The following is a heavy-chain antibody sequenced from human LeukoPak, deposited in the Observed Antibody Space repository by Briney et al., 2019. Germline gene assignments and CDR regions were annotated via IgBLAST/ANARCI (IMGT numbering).Heavy chain of an antibody. J-gene: IGHJ5*02. V-gene: IGHV3-30*02. D-gene: IGHD6-13*01. CDR2: IRYDGSNK. CDR1: GFTFSSYG. CDR3: AKALGMAAAIDP. Sequence: GGSLRLSCAASGFTFSSYGMHWVRQAPGKGLEWVAFIRYDGSNKYYADSVKGRFTISRDNSKNTLYLQMNSLRAEDTAVYYCAKALGMAAAIDPWGQGTLVTVSS.